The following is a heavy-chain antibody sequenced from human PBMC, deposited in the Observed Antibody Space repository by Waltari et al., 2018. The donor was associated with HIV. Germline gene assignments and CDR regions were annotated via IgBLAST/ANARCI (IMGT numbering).Heavy chain of an antibody. Sequence: EVQVLESGGALVQPGGSLRLSCAASGFTFSNYGMSWVRQAPGKGLEWVSTISGSGGSTYYADSVKGRFTVSRDNSKNTLYLQMNSLRAEDTAVYFCVKEHQYSHSWYSYYGMDVWDQGTTVTVSS. V-gene: IGHV3-23*01. J-gene: IGHJ6*02. D-gene: IGHD6-13*01. CDR1: GFTFSNYG. CDR2: ISGSGGST. CDR3: VKEHQYSHSWYSYYGMDV.